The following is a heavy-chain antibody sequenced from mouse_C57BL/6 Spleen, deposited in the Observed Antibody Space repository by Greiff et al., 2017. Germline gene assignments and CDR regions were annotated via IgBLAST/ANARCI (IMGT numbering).Heavy chain of an antibody. V-gene: IGHV5-16*01. Sequence: DVKLVESEGGLVQPGSSMKLSCTASGFTFSDYYMAWVRQVPEKGLEWVANINYDGSSTYYLDSLKSRFIISRDNAKNILYLQMSSLKSEDTATYYCARGGRIYAMDYWGQGTSVTVSS. CDR1: GFTFSDYY. CDR3: ARGGRIYAMDY. J-gene: IGHJ4*01. CDR2: INYDGSST. D-gene: IGHD1-1*01.